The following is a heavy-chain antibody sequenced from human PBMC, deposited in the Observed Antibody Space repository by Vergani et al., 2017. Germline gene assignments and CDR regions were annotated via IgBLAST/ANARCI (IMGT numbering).Heavy chain of an antibody. CDR2: IWYDGSNK. CDR1: GFTFSSYG. Sequence: QVQLVESGGGVVQPGRSLRLSCAASGFTFSSYGMHWVRQAPGKGLEWVAVIWYDGSNKYYADSVKGRFTISRDNSKNTLYLQMNSLRSEDTAVYYCARADPINYFDYWGQGTLVTVSS. V-gene: IGHV3-33*01. CDR3: ARADPINYFDY. J-gene: IGHJ4*02. D-gene: IGHD1-14*01.